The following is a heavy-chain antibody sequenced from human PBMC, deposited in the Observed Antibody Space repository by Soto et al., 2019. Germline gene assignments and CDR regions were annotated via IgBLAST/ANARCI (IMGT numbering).Heavy chain of an antibody. CDR1: GFTFSSYG. V-gene: IGHV3-30*18. CDR2: ISYDGSNK. D-gene: IGHD1-1*01. CDR3: AKDRSGTGWFDP. J-gene: IGHJ5*02. Sequence: GGSLRLSCAASGFTFSSYGMHWVRQAPGKGLEWVAVISYDGSNKYYADSVKGRFTISRDNSKNTLYLQMNSLRAEDTAVYYCAKDRSGTGWFDPWGQGTLVTVSS.